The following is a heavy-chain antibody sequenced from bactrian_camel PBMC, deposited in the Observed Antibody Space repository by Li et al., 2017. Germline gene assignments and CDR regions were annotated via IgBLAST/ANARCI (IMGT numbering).Heavy chain of an antibody. J-gene: IGHJ4*01. V-gene: IGHV3S53*01. CDR2: IDRDGNT. CDR1: EYSSRPNC. D-gene: IGHD5*01. Sequence: VQLVESGGGSVQAGGSLRLSCSTSEYSSRPNCMAWFRQAPGKEREGVAAIDRDGNTNYANSVKGRFTISRDNVKNMVHLHMNSLKPEDTGMYYCATTSSFRLKQDCSIKSTGFYDHWGRGPRSPS.